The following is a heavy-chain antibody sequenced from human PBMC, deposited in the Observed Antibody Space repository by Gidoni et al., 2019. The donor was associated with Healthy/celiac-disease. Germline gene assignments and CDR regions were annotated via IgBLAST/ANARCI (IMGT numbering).Heavy chain of an antibody. Sequence: EVQLLESGGGLVQPGGSLRLSCAASGFTFSSYAMSWVRQAPGKGLEWVSAISGSGGSTYYADSVKGRFTISRDNSKNPLYLQMHSLRAEDTAVYYCAKDSQYGVGSLFDSWGPGPLVPVSS. CDR2: ISGSGGST. CDR1: GFTFSSYA. V-gene: IGHV3-23*01. CDR3: AKDSQYGVGSLFDS. J-gene: IGHJ4*02. D-gene: IGHD2-2*01.